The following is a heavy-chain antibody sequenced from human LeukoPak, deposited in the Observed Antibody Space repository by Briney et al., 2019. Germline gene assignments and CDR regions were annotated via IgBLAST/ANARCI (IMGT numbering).Heavy chain of an antibody. D-gene: IGHD3-22*01. Sequence: PSETLSLTCTVSGGSINSYYWSWIRQPAGKGLEWIGRIYTSGSTNYNPSLKSRVTMSVDTSKNQFSLKLSSVTAADTAVYYCARGPFYYDSSGYASFDYWGQGTLVTVSS. J-gene: IGHJ4*02. CDR1: GGSINSYY. V-gene: IGHV4-4*07. CDR2: IYTSGST. CDR3: ARGPFYYDSSGYASFDY.